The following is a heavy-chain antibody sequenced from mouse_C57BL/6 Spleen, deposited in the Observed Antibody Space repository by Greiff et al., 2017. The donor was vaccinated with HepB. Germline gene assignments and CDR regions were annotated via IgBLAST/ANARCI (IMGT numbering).Heavy chain of an antibody. J-gene: IGHJ3*01. Sequence: QVHVKQSGAELVRPGASVTLSCKASGYTFTDYEMHWVKQTPVHGLEWIGAIDPETGGTAYNQKFKGKAILTADKSSSTAYMELRSLTSEDSAVYYCTRRLLYPPGFAYWGQGTLVTVSA. CDR2: IDPETGGT. CDR1: GYTFTDYE. V-gene: IGHV1-15*01. D-gene: IGHD2-12*01. CDR3: TRRLLYPPGFAY.